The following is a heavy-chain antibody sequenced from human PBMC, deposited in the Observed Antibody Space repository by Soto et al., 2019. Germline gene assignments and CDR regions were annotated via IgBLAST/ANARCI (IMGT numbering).Heavy chain of an antibody. CDR2: ISGSGGST. Sequence: GGSLRLSCAASGFTFSSYAMSWVRQAPGKGLEWVSAISGSGGSTYYADSVKGRFTISRDNSKNTLYLQMNSLRAEDTAVYYCAKGGAAAGFYYYYYYYMDVWGKGTTVTVSS. J-gene: IGHJ6*03. CDR1: GFTFSSYA. D-gene: IGHD6-13*01. CDR3: AKGGAAAGFYYYYYYYMDV. V-gene: IGHV3-23*01.